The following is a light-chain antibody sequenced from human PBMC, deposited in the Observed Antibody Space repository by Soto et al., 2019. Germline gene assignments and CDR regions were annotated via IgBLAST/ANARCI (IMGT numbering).Light chain of an antibody. CDR2: DVS. J-gene: IGLJ1*01. CDR3: CSYAGSYKGYV. V-gene: IGLV2-11*01. Sequence: QSVLTQPRSVSGSPGQSVTISCTGTSSDVGGYHYVSWYQQHPGKAPKLMIYDVSKRPSGVPDRFSGSKSGNTASLTISGFQAEDEADYYCCSYAGSYKGYVFGTGTKVTVL. CDR1: SSDVGGYHY.